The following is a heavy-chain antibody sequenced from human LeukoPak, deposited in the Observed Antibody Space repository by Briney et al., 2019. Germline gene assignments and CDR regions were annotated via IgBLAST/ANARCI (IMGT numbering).Heavy chain of an antibody. D-gene: IGHD6-13*01. Sequence: GGSLRLSCAASGFSVSSDHMSWVRQAPGKGLEWVSVIYSGGSTNYADSVKGRITISRDNSKNTLYLQMNSLRVEDTAVYYCARDFGIAAAGTVNWGQGTLVSVST. CDR3: ARDFGIAAAGTVN. CDR2: IYSGGST. J-gene: IGHJ4*02. V-gene: IGHV3-53*01. CDR1: GFSVSSDH.